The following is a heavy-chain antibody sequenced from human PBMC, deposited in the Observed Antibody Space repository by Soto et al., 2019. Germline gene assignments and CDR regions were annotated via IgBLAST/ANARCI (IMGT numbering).Heavy chain of an antibody. J-gene: IGHJ6*02. Sequence: QITLKESGPTLVKPTQTLTLTCTFSGFSLSTSGVGVGWIRQPPGKALEWLALIYWDDDKRYSPSLKSRLTITKDTSKNQVVLTMTNMDPVDTATYYCAHTPSSSSSWYRLYGMDVWGQGTTVTVSS. V-gene: IGHV2-5*02. CDR2: IYWDDDK. CDR3: AHTPSSSSSWYRLYGMDV. D-gene: IGHD6-13*01. CDR1: GFSLSTSGVG.